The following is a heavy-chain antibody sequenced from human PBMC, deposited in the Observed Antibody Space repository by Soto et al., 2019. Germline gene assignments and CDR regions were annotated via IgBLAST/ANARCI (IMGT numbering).Heavy chain of an antibody. CDR1: GGSFSGYS. V-gene: IGHV4-34*01. CDR2: INHSGST. Sequence: VRLQRGGAELLKLSDTLSLTGAVNGGSFSGYSWSWYRRPPGKGLRGIGEINHSGSTNYNPSLKSPVTISVDTSKNQFSLKLSSVTAADTAVYYCARGSIIVVEPNWFDPWGQGTLVTVSS. CDR3: ARGSIIVVEPNWFDP. J-gene: IGHJ5*02. D-gene: IGHD2-15*01.